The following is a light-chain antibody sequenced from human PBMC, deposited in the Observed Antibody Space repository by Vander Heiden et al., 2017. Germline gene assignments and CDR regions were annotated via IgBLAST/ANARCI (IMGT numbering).Light chain of an antibody. V-gene: IGKV3-20*01. J-gene: IGKJ1*01. CDR3: HQDSSSPET. CDR1: QIVSSSH. Sequence: EIVLTQSPGTLSLSPGERATLSCRASQIVSSSHLAWYQQKPGQAPRLLIYGASSRATDIPDRFSGSGSGTDFTLTISRLEPEDFAVYYCHQDSSSPETFGQGTKVEIK. CDR2: GAS.